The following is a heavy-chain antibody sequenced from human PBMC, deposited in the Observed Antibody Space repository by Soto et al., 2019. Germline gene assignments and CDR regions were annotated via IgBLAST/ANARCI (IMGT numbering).Heavy chain of an antibody. Sequence: SETLSLTCTVSGGSISSGTYYWSWIRHPPGKGLEWIGYIYHSGSSQYNPSLKSRVTISIDTSKNQFSLELRSVTAADTAVYYCARDLLDTTVDYYFDYWGQGRMVTVSS. CDR2: IYHSGSS. V-gene: IGHV4-30-4*01. CDR1: GGSISSGTYY. J-gene: IGHJ4*02. D-gene: IGHD4-17*01. CDR3: ARDLLDTTVDYYFDY.